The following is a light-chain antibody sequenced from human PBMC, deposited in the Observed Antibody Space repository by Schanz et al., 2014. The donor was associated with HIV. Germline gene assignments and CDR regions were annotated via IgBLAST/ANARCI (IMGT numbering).Light chain of an antibody. V-gene: IGLV1-44*01. CDR2: NSY. Sequence: SVLTQPSSASGTPGQRVTISCSGSSSNIRFNAVDWFQQLPGTAPKLLIYNSYHRPSGVPDRFSGSSSDTSASLAISGLQSEDEADYYCGTWDDSLNGWVFGGGTQLTVL. CDR3: GTWDDSLNGWV. CDR1: SSNIRFNA. J-gene: IGLJ3*02.